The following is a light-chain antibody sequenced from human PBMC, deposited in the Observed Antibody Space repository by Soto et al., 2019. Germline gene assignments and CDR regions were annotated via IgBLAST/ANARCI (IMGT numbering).Light chain of an antibody. V-gene: IGLV2-8*02. CDR1: SSDVGGYNF. CDR2: EVN. Sequence: QSALTQPPSASRSPGQSVTISCTGTSSDVGGYNFVSWYQHHPGKAPKLIIYEVNKRPSGVPNRFSGSKSGNTASLTVSGLQAVDEADYYCNSYAGSNIYVFGTGTKLTVL. CDR3: NSYAGSNIYV. J-gene: IGLJ1*01.